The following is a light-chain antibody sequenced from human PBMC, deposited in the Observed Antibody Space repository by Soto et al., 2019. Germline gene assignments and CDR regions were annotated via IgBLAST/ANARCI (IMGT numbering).Light chain of an antibody. J-gene: IGKJ4*01. V-gene: IGKV3-20*01. CDR3: QQYGSSPLT. Sequence: EIVLTQSPGTLSLSPGEGGTLSCRASQSVSASSLAWYQQKPGQAPRLLIYGASSRATGTPDRFSGSGSGTQFTLTISRLEPEEFAVYYCQQYGSSPLTFGGGTKVESK. CDR2: GAS. CDR1: QSVSASS.